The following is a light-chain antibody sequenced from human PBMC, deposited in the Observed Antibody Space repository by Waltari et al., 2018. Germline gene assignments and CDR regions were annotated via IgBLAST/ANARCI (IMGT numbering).Light chain of an antibody. CDR3: QSADSSGTNVV. V-gene: IGLV3-25*03. Sequence: SYELTQPPSVSVSPGQTARITCSGDALPKQHAYWYQQKPGQAPVLGIYKDRERPSGIPERFSGSSSGTTVTLTISGVQAEDEADYYCQSADSSGTNVVFGGGTKLTVL. J-gene: IGLJ2*01. CDR1: ALPKQH. CDR2: KDR.